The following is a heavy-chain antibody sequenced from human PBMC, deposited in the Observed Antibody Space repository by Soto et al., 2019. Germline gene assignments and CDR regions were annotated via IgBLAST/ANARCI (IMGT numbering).Heavy chain of an antibody. CDR3: GRIYGVYVVYWYFDL. CDR1: GYTFTSYG. D-gene: IGHD2-8*01. J-gene: IGHJ2*01. V-gene: IGHV1-18*01. Sequence: AAVKVSCKASGYTFTSYGISWVRQAPGQGLEWMGWISAYNGNTNYAQKLQGRVTMTTDTSTSTAYMELRRLRSDDSALYCCGRIYGVYVVYWYFDLWGRGTLVTGSS. CDR2: ISAYNGNT.